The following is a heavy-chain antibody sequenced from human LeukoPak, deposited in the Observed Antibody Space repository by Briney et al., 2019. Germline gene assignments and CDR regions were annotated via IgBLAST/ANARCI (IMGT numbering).Heavy chain of an antibody. CDR1: GYTFTSYA. Sequence: ASVKVSCKASGYTFTSYAMHWVRQAPGQRLEWMGWINAGNGNTKYSQKFQGWVTMTRDTSISTAYMELSRLRSDDTAVYYCARGRILTGYYNVWGLDYWGQGTLVTVSS. J-gene: IGHJ4*02. V-gene: IGHV1-3*01. CDR2: INAGNGNT. CDR3: ARGRILTGYYNVWGLDY. D-gene: IGHD3-9*01.